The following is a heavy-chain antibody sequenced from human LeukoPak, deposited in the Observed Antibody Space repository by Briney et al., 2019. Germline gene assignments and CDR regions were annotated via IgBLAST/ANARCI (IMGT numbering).Heavy chain of an antibody. D-gene: IGHD6-13*01. J-gene: IGHJ4*02. Sequence: GGSLRLSCAASGFTFSSYSMNWVRQAPGKGLEWVSSISSSSSYIYYADSVKGRFTISRDNAKNSLYLQMNSLRAEDTAVYYCARDGAIAAAGPEYYFDYWGQGTLVTVSS. CDR1: GFTFSSYS. V-gene: IGHV3-21*01. CDR2: ISSSSSYI. CDR3: ARDGAIAAAGPEYYFDY.